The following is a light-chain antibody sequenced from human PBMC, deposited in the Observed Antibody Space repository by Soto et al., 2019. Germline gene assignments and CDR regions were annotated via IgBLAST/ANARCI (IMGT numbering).Light chain of an antibody. J-gene: IGKJ3*01. Sequence: DIQMTRSPSSLSASLGDRVTITCVASQGISNYLAWFQQQPGEAPKLLIYAASTLQSGVPSRFSGSGSGTDFTLTISSLQPEDFATYYCQQLDSYVFTFGPGTKVDIK. V-gene: IGKV1-16*01. CDR1: QGISNY. CDR3: QQLDSYVFT. CDR2: AAS.